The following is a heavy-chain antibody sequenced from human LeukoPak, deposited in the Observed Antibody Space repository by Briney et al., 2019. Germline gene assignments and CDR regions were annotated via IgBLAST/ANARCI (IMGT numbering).Heavy chain of an antibody. CDR3: AGGEVIAAAAAAFDY. J-gene: IGHJ4*02. V-gene: IGHV4-59*01. CDR1: GGSISSYY. D-gene: IGHD6-13*01. Sequence: PSETLSLTCTVSGGSISSYYWSWIRQPPGKGLEGIGYIYYSGSTNYNPSLKSRVTISVDTSKNQFSLKLSSVTAADTAVYYCAGGEVIAAAAAAFDYWGQGTLVTVSS. CDR2: IYYSGST.